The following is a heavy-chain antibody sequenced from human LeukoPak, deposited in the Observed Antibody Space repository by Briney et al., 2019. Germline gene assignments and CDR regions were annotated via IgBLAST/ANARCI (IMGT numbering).Heavy chain of an antibody. CDR1: GDSISRSTYY. J-gene: IGHJ4*02. CDR3: AILEDSSGYPG. V-gene: IGHV4-39*07. D-gene: IGHD3-22*01. CDR2: IHYSGST. Sequence: PSETLSLTCTVSGDSISRSTYYWGWIRQPPGKGLEWIGSIHYSGSTYYNPSLKSRVTISVDKSKNQFSLKLSSVTAADTAVYYCAILEDSSGYPGWGQGTLVTVSS.